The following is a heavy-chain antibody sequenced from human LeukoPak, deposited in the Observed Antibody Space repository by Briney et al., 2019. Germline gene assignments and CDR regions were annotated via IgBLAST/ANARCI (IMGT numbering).Heavy chain of an antibody. D-gene: IGHD6-19*01. CDR2: ISGKANNYAT. J-gene: IGHJ4*02. CDR3: TTYRSGHY. CDR1: GFTFCGFD. V-gene: IGHV3-73*01. Sequence: GGSLGLSCAASGFTFCGFDMHWVRQASGKGLEWLGRISGKANNYATAYAASLKGRLTISRDNSESTAYLQMNSLKAEDTAVYYCTTYRSGHYWGQGTLVTVSS.